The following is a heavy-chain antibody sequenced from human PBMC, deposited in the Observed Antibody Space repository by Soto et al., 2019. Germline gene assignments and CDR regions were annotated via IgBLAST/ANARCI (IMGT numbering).Heavy chain of an antibody. D-gene: IGHD4-17*01. Sequence: EVQLVESGGGLEQPGRSLRLSCVASGFTVDDYAMHWVRQAPGKGLEWVSGISSNSDTIDYADSVKGRFTISRDNAKNSLFLQMNSLRPEDTALYYCAKDMKWGGMTTVHYFDSWGQGTQGTVSS. J-gene: IGHJ4*02. CDR3: AKDMKWGGMTTVHYFDS. CDR1: GFTVDDYA. V-gene: IGHV3-9*01. CDR2: ISSNSDTI.